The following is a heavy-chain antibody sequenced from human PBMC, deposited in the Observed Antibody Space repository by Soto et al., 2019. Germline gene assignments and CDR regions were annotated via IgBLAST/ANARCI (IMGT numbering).Heavy chain of an antibody. CDR2: MDCGSDRK. D-gene: IGHD6-6*01. J-gene: IGHJ6*02. CDR1: GYTFTSYD. Sequence: ASVKVSCKASGYTFTSYDINWVRQATGQGPEWMGWMDCGSDRKGYAQKFQGRVTLTRDTSISTAYLELSSLRSDDTAVYYCARRKKTSSGQSGNYFYHTDVWGQGTPVTVSS. CDR3: ARRKKTSSGQSGNYFYHTDV. V-gene: IGHV1-8*01.